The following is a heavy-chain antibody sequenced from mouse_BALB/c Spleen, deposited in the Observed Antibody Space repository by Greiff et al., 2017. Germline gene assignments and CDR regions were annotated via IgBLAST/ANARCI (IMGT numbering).Heavy chain of an antibody. D-gene: IGHD2-10*02. CDR1: GYTFTDYN. V-gene: IGHV1S29*02. CDR2: IYPYNGGT. J-gene: IGHJ2*01. CDR3: ARGGYGQVPHLDY. Sequence: VQLQQSGPELVKPGASVKISCKASGYTFTDYNMHWVKQSHGKSLEWIGYIYPYNGGTGYNQKFKSKATLTVDNSSSTAYMELRSLTSEDSAVYYCARGGYGQVPHLDYWGQGTTLTVSS.